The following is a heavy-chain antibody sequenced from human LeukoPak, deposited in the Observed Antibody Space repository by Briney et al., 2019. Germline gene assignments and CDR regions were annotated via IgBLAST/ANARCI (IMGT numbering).Heavy chain of an antibody. CDR3: VAQLLWFGGGVDY. J-gene: IGHJ4*02. V-gene: IGHV3-23*01. Sequence: GGSLRLSCAASGFTFSIYAMSWVRQAPGKGLEWVSAISGSGGSTYYADSMKGRFTISRDNSKNTLYLQMNSLRAEDTAVYYCVAQLLWFGGGVDYWGQGTLVTVSS. CDR1: GFTFSIYA. CDR2: ISGSGGST. D-gene: IGHD3-10*01.